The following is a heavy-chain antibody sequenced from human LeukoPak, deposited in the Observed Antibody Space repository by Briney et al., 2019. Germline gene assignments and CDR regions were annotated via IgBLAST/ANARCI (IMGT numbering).Heavy chain of an antibody. J-gene: IGHJ4*02. D-gene: IGHD1-26*01. CDR3: AREVGRGFDY. CDR1: GYTFTYYY. V-gene: IGHV1-18*04. Sequence: ASVKVSCKASGYTFTYYYIHWVRQAPGQGLEWMGWISAYNGNTNYAQKFQGRVTITADKSTSTAYMEVRSLRSDDTAVYYCAREVGRGFDYWGQGTLVTVSS. CDR2: ISAYNGNT.